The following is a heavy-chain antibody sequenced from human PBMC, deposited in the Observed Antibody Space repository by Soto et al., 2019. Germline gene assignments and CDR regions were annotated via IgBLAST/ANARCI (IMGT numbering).Heavy chain of an antibody. V-gene: IGHV4-59*03. CDR1: GGSIRDYF. D-gene: IGHD3-3*01. Sequence: PSETLSLTCTVSGGSIRDYFWTWIRQPPGKGLEWIGYIYYSGRTNYNPSLKSRVTMSVDTSKNQFSLRLSSVTAADTAIYYCATRITVFGLLIPPFDPWGQGTQVTVSS. J-gene: IGHJ5*02. CDR3: ATRITVFGLLIPPFDP. CDR2: IYYSGRT.